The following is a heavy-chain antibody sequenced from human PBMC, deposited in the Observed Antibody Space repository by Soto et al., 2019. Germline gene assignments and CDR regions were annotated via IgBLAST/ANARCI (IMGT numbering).Heavy chain of an antibody. Sequence: PSETLSLTCAVYGGSFSGYYWSRIRQPPGKGLEWIGEINHSGSTNYNPSLKSRVTISVDTSKNQFSLKLSSVTAADTAVYYCARGPGYSGYDEDYYYYGMDVWGQGTTVTVSS. CDR3: ARGPGYSGYDEDYYYYGMDV. V-gene: IGHV4-34*01. CDR1: GGSFSGYY. D-gene: IGHD5-12*01. CDR2: INHSGST. J-gene: IGHJ6*02.